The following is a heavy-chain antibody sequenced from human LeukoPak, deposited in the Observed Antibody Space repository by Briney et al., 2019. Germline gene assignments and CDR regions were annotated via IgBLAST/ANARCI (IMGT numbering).Heavy chain of an antibody. CDR1: GYTFTGYF. V-gene: IGHV1-2*02. D-gene: IGHD2-8*02. CDR3: ARIGCTGGNCRPYSYYPMDV. Sequence: ASVKVSCKAYGYTFTGYFMHWVRQAPGQGLEWMGWINPNSGGTHYAQKFQGRVTMTRDTSISTAYMELSRLRSDDTAVYYCARIGCTGGNCRPYSYYPMDVWGRGTTVTVSS. CDR2: INPNSGGT. J-gene: IGHJ6*02.